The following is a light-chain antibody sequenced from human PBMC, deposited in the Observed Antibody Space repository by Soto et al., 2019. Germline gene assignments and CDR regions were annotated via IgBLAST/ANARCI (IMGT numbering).Light chain of an antibody. CDR2: EVS. Sequence: QSALTQPASVSGSPGQSITISCTGTSNDVGGYNYVSWYQQHPGKAPKLVIYEVSHRPSGISDRFSGSKSGNTASLTISGLQVEDEADYYCSSYATSSPYLFGAGTKLTVL. CDR3: SSYATSSPYL. V-gene: IGLV2-14*01. J-gene: IGLJ1*01. CDR1: SNDVGGYNY.